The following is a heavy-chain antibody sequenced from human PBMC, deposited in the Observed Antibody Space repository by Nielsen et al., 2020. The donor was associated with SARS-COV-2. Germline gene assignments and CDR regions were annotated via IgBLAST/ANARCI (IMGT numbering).Heavy chain of an antibody. J-gene: IGHJ6*02. Sequence: WIRQPPGKGLEWIGEINHTGSTNCNPSLKSRVTMSVHTSKNQFSLKLSSVTAADTAVYYCARAYASMVTLLPYYKYDMDVWGQGTTVTVSS. D-gene: IGHD4-23*01. CDR3: ARAYASMVTLLPYYKYDMDV. V-gene: IGHV4-34*01. CDR2: INHTGST.